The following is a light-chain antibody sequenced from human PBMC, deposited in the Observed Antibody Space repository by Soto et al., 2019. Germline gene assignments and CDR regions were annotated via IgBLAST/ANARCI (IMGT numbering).Light chain of an antibody. CDR2: KAS. V-gene: IGKV1-5*03. J-gene: IGKJ1*01. CDR1: QSISSW. CDR3: QQYST. Sequence: DIQMTQSRSTLSASVGDRFTITCRASQSISSWVAWYQQKPGKGPKLLIYKASHLESGVPSRFSGSGSGTEFTLTISSLQPDDFATYYCQQYSTFGQGTKVDIK.